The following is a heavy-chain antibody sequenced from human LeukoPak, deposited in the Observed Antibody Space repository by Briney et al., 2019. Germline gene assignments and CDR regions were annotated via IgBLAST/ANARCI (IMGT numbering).Heavy chain of an antibody. Sequence: PGGSLRLSCAASGFTFSSYWMSWVRQAPGKGLGWVANIHQDGSEKYYVDSVRGRFTISRDNAKNSLYLQMNSLRAEDTAVYYCARGYCSGGSCRDFWGQGTLVTVSS. CDR3: ARGYCSGGSCRDF. V-gene: IGHV3-7*01. J-gene: IGHJ4*02. CDR1: GFTFSSYW. D-gene: IGHD2-15*01. CDR2: IHQDGSEK.